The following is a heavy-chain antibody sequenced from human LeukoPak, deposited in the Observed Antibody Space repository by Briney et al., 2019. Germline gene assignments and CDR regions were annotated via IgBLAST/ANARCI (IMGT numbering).Heavy chain of an antibody. CDR1: GFTFSDYA. D-gene: IGHD2-15*01. CDR2: IWYDGSKK. CDR3: ARDRCSGGSCHASDH. V-gene: IGHV3-33*01. J-gene: IGHJ4*02. Sequence: PGGSLRLSCAASGFTFSDYAMHWVRQAPGKGLEWVAVIWYDGSKKYYADSVKGRITISRDNSKNTVDLQMNSLRAEDTAVYYCARDRCSGGSCHASDHWGQGTLVTVSS.